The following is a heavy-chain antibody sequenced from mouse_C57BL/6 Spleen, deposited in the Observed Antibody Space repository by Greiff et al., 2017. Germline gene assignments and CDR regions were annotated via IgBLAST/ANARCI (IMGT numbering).Heavy chain of an antibody. Sequence: EVKLQESGGDLVKPGGSLKLSCAASGFTFSSYGMSWVRQTPDKRLEWVATISSGGSYTYYPDSVKGRFTISRDNAKNTLYLQMSSLKSEDTAMYYCARNGNTGNWFAYWGQGTLVTVSA. CDR1: GFTFSSYG. D-gene: IGHD2-1*01. CDR3: ARNGNTGNWFAY. CDR2: ISSGGSYT. J-gene: IGHJ3*01. V-gene: IGHV5-6*01.